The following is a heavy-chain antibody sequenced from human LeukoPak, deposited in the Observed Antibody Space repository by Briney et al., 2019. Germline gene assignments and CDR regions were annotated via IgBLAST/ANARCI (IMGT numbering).Heavy chain of an antibody. D-gene: IGHD2-21*02. V-gene: IGHV3-23*01. CDR1: RYTFSSYS. Sequence: GGSLRLSCVASRYTFSSYSMSWFRQASGKGLEWVSAIRGSGDSTYYADSVKGRFTISRDNSKNTLYLQMNSLRAEDTAVYYCAKGLGDFGRTGAFDIWGQGTVVTVSS. J-gene: IGHJ3*02. CDR3: AKGLGDFGRTGAFDI. CDR2: IRGSGDST.